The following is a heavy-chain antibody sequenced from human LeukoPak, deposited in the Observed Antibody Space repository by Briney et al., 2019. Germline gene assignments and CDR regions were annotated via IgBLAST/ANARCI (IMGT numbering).Heavy chain of an antibody. CDR1: GYTFTSYG. J-gene: IGHJ4*02. V-gene: IGHV1-18*01. CDR3: ASRIVGEDYYGSGSYYPS. CDR2: ISAYNGKT. Sequence: ASXKVSCKASGYTFTSYGISWVRQAPGQGLEWMGWISAYNGKTNYAQKLQGRVTMTTETYTSKAYMELRRQRSDDTAVYYCASRIVGEDYYGSGSYYPSWGQGTLVTVSS. D-gene: IGHD3-10*01.